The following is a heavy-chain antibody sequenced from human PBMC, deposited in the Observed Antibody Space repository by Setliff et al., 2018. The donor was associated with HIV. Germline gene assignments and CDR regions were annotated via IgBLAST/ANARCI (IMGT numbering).Heavy chain of an antibody. CDR2: ISAYNGNT. D-gene: IGHD6-19*01. CDR1: GYTFTSYG. CDR3: ARGPQWLVQGYFGY. Sequence: VASVKVSCKASGYTFTSYGISWVRQAPGQGLEWMGWISAYNGNTNYAQKLQGRVTMTTDTSTSTVYMELRSLRSDDTAVYYCARGPQWLVQGYFGYWGQGTLVTAPQ. J-gene: IGHJ4*02. V-gene: IGHV1-18*01.